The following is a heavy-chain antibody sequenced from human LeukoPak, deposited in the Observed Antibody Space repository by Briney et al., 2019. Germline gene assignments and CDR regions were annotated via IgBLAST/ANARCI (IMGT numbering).Heavy chain of an antibody. CDR2: LLDSVNT. CDR1: GGSISSHY. CDR3: ATIKRGSIYGYFDF. D-gene: IGHD5-18*01. V-gene: IGHV4-59*11. J-gene: IGHJ4*02. Sequence: SETLSLTCTVSGGSISSHYWSWTRQPPGKGLEWIAYLLDSVNTKDNPSLNSRLTLSADTSKNQFSLRLSSVTAADTAVYYCATIKRGSIYGYFDFWGQGIKVAVSS.